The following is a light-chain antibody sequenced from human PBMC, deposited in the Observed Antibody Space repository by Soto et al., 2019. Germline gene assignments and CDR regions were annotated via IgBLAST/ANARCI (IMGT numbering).Light chain of an antibody. CDR1: DIGDKN. J-gene: IGLJ1*01. Sequence: SYELTQPPSVSVAPGQTARITCGGNDIGDKNVHWYQQRPGQAPVLVVYDDSDRPSGIPERLSGYNSGNTATLTITRVEAGDEADYYCQVWDNSSDQYVFGTGTKLTVL. CDR2: DDS. CDR3: QVWDNSSDQYV. V-gene: IGLV3-21*02.